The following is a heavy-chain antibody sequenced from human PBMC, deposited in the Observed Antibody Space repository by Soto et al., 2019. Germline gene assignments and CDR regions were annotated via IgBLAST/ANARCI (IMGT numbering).Heavy chain of an antibody. CDR2: LYWHDNT. V-gene: IGHV2-5*01. D-gene: IGHD6-6*01. J-gene: IGHJ6*02. CDR3: AHRDSSSAGRGLDV. Sequence: SGPTLVNPTQTLTLTCTVSGFSLSASGEGVGWIRQPPGKALEWLGVLYWHDNTRYTRYSPSLKNRLAITEDTSKNQVVLTLTNVDPVDTGTYYCAHRDSSSAGRGLDVWGQGTTVTVSS. CDR1: GFSLSASGEG.